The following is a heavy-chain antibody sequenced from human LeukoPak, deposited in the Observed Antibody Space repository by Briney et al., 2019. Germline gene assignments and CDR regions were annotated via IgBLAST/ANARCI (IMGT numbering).Heavy chain of an antibody. CDR1: GYTFTGYY. J-gene: IGHJ4*02. CDR3: AGGGDPYYFDY. D-gene: IGHD3-16*01. V-gene: IGHV1-2*02. CDR2: INPNSGDT. Sequence: ASVKVSCKASGYTFTGYYMHWVRQAPGQGLEWMGWINPNSGDTNYAQKFQGRVTMTRDTSISTAYMELSRLRSDDTAVYYCAGGGDPYYFDYWGQGTLVTVSS.